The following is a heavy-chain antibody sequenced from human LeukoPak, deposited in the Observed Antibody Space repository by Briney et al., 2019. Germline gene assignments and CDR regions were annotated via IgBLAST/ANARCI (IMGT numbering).Heavy chain of an antibody. CDR1: GGPIRSYY. V-gene: IGHV4-59*01. D-gene: IGHD6-13*01. CDR2: IYYSGST. CDR3: ARLLSSWYYFDY. Sequence: SETLSLTCTVSGGPIRSYYWSWIRQAPRKGLEWIGHIYYSGSTNYNPSLKSRLTISVDTSKNQFSMRLSSVTAADKAVYCCARLLSSWYYFDYWGRGTLVTVSS. J-gene: IGHJ4*02.